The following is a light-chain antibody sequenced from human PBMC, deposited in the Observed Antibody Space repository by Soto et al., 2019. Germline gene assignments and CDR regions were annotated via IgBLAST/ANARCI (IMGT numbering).Light chain of an antibody. CDR2: DAS. J-gene: IGKJ2*01. V-gene: IGKV3-11*01. CDR1: QSVSSY. Sequence: EIVLTQSPATLSLSPGERATLSCRASQSVSSYLAWYQQKPGQAPRLLIYDASNRATGIPARFSGSGSGTDVTLTSTSLEPEDLAVYYCQQRSNWPPTFGQGNKLDIK. CDR3: QQRSNWPPT.